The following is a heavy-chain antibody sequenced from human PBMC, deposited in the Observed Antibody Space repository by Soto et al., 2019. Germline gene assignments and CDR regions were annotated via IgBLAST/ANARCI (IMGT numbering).Heavy chain of an antibody. CDR2: ISYDGSNK. CDR1: GFTFSSYG. V-gene: IGHV3-30*18. Sequence: QVQLVESGGGVVQPGRSLRLSCAASGFTFSSYGMHWVRQAPGKGLEWVAVISYDGSNKYYAGSVKGRFTISRDNSKNTLYLQMNSLRAEDTAVYYCAKDRGSGWYLGAFDIWGQGTMVTVSS. D-gene: IGHD6-19*01. J-gene: IGHJ3*02. CDR3: AKDRGSGWYLGAFDI.